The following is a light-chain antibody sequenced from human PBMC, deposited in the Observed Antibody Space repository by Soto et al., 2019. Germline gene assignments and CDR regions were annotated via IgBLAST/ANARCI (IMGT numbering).Light chain of an antibody. J-gene: IGKJ1*01. Sequence: EIVLTQSPPSLSVSPGERATLSCRASQRISSNLAWYQHKPGQAPRLLIFGASSRATGIPDRFSGSGSGTDFTLTISRLEPEDFAVYYCQQYDSSPKTFGQGTKVDIK. CDR1: QRISSN. V-gene: IGKV3-20*01. CDR3: QQYDSSPKT. CDR2: GAS.